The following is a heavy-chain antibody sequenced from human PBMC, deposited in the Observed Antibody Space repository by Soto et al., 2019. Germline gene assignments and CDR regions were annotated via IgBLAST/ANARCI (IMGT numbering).Heavy chain of an antibody. Sequence: GGSLRLSCAASGFTFSIYSMKWVRHAPGKGLEWVSSISSSSSYIYYADSVKGRFTISRDNAKNSPYLQMNSLRAEDTAVYYCARDPTYYYGSGGGMDVWGQGTTVTVSS. V-gene: IGHV3-21*01. CDR2: ISSSSSYI. CDR1: GFTFSIYS. D-gene: IGHD3-10*01. J-gene: IGHJ6*02. CDR3: ARDPTYYYGSGGGMDV.